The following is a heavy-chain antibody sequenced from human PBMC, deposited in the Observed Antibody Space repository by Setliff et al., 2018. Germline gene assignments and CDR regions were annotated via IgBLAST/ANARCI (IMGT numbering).Heavy chain of an antibody. D-gene: IGHD6-19*01. J-gene: IGHJ1*01. CDR3: AREGSIGWSQYSHH. CDR2: ISYDGFKI. V-gene: IGHV3-30*03. CDR1: GFTLRNSG. Sequence: LRLSCAASGFTLRNSGMHWVRQAPGRGLEWVTFISYDGFKIYYAESVKGRFTISRDISTNTLFLEIDSLRSEDTGLYYCAREGSIGWSQYSHHWGQGTPVTVSS.